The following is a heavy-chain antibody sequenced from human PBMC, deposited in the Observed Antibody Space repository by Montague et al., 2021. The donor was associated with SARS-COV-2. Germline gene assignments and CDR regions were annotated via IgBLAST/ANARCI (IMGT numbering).Heavy chain of an antibody. CDR1: GYTLTELS. D-gene: IGHD3-10*01. J-gene: IGHJ5*02. CDR3: ATAAVRGVISWFDP. CDR2: FDPEDGET. Sequence: SVKVSCKVSGYTLTELSMHWVRQAPGKGLEWMGGFDPEDGETIYAQKFQGGVTMTEDTSTDTAYMELSSLRSEDTAVYYCATAAVRGVISWFDPWGQGTLVTVSS. V-gene: IGHV1-24*01.